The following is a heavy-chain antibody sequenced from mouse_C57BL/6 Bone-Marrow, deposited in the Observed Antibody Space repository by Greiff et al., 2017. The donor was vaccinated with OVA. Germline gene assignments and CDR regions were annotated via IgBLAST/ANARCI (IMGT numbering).Heavy chain of an antibody. D-gene: IGHD3-2*02. V-gene: IGHV1-15*01. J-gene: IGHJ3*01. CDR2: IDPETGGT. Sequence: VQRVESGAELVRPGASVTLSCKASGYTFTDYEMHWVKQTPVHGLEWIGAIDPETGGTAYNQKFKGKAILTADKSSSTAYMELRSLTSEDSAVYYCTRTAQAKRFAYWGQGTLVTVSA. CDR1: GYTFTDYE. CDR3: TRTAQAKRFAY.